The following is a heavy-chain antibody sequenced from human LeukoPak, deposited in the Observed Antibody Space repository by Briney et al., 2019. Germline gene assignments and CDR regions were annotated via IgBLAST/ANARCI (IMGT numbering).Heavy chain of an antibody. V-gene: IGHV3-21*01. CDR2: ISTSSSYI. D-gene: IGHD2-2*01. J-gene: IGHJ6*03. Sequence: GGSLRLSCAASGFTFSSYTMNWVRQAPGKGLEWVSFISTSSSYIYYADSVKGRFTISRDNAKNSLFLQMNSLRAEDTAVYYCARGREDIVLLPGTKRKSYYMDVWGKGTTVTVSS. CDR1: GFTFSSYT. CDR3: ARGREDIVLLPGTKRKSYYMDV.